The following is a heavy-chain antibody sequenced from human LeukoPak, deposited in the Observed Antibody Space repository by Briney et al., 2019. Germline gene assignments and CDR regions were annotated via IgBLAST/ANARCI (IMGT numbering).Heavy chain of an antibody. CDR2: IYYSGST. V-gene: IGHV4-39*07. CDR3: ARGGPIVGATSTHY. Sequence: PSETLSLTCTVSGGSISSSSYYWGWIRQPPGKGLEWIGSIYYSGSTYYNPSLKSRVTISVDTSKNQFSLKLSSVTAADTAVYYCARGGPIVGATSTHYWGQGTLVTVSS. CDR1: GGSISSSSYY. J-gene: IGHJ4*02. D-gene: IGHD1-26*01.